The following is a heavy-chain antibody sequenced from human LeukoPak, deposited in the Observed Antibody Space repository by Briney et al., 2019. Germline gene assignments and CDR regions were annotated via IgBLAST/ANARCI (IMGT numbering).Heavy chain of an antibody. CDR2: TRSRAYGGTT. Sequence: GGSLRLSWTASGFTFGDYAMSWVRQAPGKGLEGVGFTRSRAYGGTTEYAASVKGRFTISRDDSKSIAYLQMNSLKTEDTAVYYCTRGATIFGVAWIDYWGQGTLVTVSS. D-gene: IGHD3-3*01. CDR1: GFTFGDYA. CDR3: TRGATIFGVAWIDY. J-gene: IGHJ4*02. V-gene: IGHV3-49*04.